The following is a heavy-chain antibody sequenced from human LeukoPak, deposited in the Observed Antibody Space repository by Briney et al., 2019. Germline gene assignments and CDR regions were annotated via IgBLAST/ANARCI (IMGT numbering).Heavy chain of an antibody. D-gene: IGHD3-16*02. V-gene: IGHV3-23*01. CDR2: ISASGGST. J-gene: IGHJ4*02. CDR1: GFTFSSFA. Sequence: PGGSLRLSCAASGFTFSSFAMSWVRQAPGKGLEWISVISASGGSTYYADSVKGRFTISRDNSKNTLHLQMNSLRAKDTAVYYCAKGISIYSYFDNWGQGTLVTVSS. CDR3: AKGISIYSYFDN.